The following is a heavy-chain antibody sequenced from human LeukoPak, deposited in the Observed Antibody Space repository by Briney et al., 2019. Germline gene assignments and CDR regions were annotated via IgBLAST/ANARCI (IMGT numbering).Heavy chain of an antibody. J-gene: IGHJ4*02. CDR2: ISSSGSTI. CDR3: ARRGFYDSSGYDY. D-gene: IGHD3-22*01. V-gene: IGHV3-48*03. Sequence: GGSLRLSCAASGFTFSSYEMNWVRQAPGKGLEWVSYISSSGSTIYYADSVKGRFTISRDNAKNSLYLQINSLRAEDTAIYYCARRGFYDSSGYDYWGQGTLVTVSS. CDR1: GFTFSSYE.